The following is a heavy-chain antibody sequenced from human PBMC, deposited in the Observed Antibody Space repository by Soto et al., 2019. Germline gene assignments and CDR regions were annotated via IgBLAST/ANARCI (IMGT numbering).Heavy chain of an antibody. Sequence: SETLSLTCTVPGGSISSYYWSWSRQPPGKGLKWIGYIYYSGSTNYNPSLKSRVTISVDTSKNQFSLKLSSVTAADTAVYYFPSVVTRYGDDTDVFDTGGGGTTV. J-gene: IGHJ3*02. D-gene: IGHD4-17*01. CDR1: GGSISSYY. CDR3: PSVVTRYGDDTDVFDT. CDR2: IYYSGST. V-gene: IGHV4-59*01.